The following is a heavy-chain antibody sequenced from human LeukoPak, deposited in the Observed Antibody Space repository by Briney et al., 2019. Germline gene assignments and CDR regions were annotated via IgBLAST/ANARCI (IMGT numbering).Heavy chain of an antibody. V-gene: IGHV4-59*01. J-gene: IGHJ6*03. D-gene: IGHD5-18*01. CDR3: ARIRGYSYGNYYYYYYMDV. CDR1: GFTISNYG. CDR2: IYYSGST. Sequence: GSLRLSCAVSGFTISNYGMSWVRQAPGKGLEWIGYIYYSGSTNYNPSLKSRVTISVDTSKNQFSLKLSSVTAADTAVYYCARIRGYSYGNYYYYYYMDVWGKGTTVTVSS.